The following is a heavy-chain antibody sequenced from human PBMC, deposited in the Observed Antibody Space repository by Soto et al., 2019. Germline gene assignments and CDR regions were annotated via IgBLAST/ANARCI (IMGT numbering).Heavy chain of an antibody. J-gene: IGHJ6*03. Sequence: GESLKISCAASGFTFSSYSMNWVRQAPGKGLEWVSYISSSSSTIYYADSVKGRFTISRDNAKNSLYLQMNSPRAEDTAVYYCARAPKDYYYYYYMDVWGKGTTVTVSS. V-gene: IGHV3-48*04. CDR3: ARAPKDYYYYYYMDV. CDR1: GFTFSSYS. CDR2: ISSSSSTI.